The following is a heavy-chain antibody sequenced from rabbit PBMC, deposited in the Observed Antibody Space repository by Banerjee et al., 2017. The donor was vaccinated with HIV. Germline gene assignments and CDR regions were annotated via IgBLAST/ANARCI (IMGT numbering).Heavy chain of an antibody. CDR1: GFSFSSSYW. V-gene: IGHV1S40*01. CDR3: ARSYDDDADVGYYFNL. J-gene: IGHJ4*01. CDR2: IGGGSSDYT. D-gene: IGHD2-1*01. Sequence: QSLEESGGDLVKPGASLTLTCTASGFSFSSSYWICWVRQAPGKGLEWIACIGGGSSDYTYYATWAKGRFTISKTSSTTVSLQMTSLTVADTATYFCARSYDDDADVGYYFNLWGQGTLVTVS.